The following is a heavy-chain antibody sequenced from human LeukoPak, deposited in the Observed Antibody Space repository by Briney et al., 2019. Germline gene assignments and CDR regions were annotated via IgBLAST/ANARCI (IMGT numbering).Heavy chain of an antibody. D-gene: IGHD1-26*01. Sequence: SVKVSCKASGGTFSSYTISWVRQAPGQGLEWMGRIIPILGIANYAQKFQGRVTITADKSTSTAYMELSSLRSEDTAVYYCAREDGGSYPGAFDIWGQGTMVTVSS. V-gene: IGHV1-69*04. CDR3: AREDGGSYPGAFDI. J-gene: IGHJ3*02. CDR2: IIPILGIA. CDR1: GGTFSSYT.